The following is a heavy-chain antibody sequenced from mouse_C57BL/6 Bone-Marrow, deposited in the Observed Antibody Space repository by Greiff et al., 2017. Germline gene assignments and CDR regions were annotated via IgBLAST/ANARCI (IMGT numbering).Heavy chain of an antibody. CDR2: IYPRSGNT. Sequence: LEESGAELARPGASVKQSCKASGYTFTSYGISWVKQRTGQGLEWIGEIYPRSGNTYYNEKFKGKATLTADKSSSTAYMELRRLTSEDSAVYFGARSDYDGGYWGQGTTLTVSS. V-gene: IGHV1-81*01. D-gene: IGHD2-4*01. J-gene: IGHJ2*01. CDR3: ARSDYDGGY. CDR1: GYTFTSYG.